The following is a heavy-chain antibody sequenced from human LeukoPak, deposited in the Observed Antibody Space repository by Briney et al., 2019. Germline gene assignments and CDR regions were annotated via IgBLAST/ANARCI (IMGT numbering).Heavy chain of an antibody. V-gene: IGHV4-59*01. Sequence: PSETLSLTCTVSGGSISSYYWSWIRQPPGKGLEWIGYIYYSGTTNYNPSLKSRVTISVDTSKSQFSLKLTSVTAADTAVYYCARNYGGNLQPYFDYWGQGTLVTVSS. D-gene: IGHD4-23*01. CDR3: ARNYGGNLQPYFDY. CDR1: GGSISSYY. J-gene: IGHJ4*02. CDR2: IYYSGTT.